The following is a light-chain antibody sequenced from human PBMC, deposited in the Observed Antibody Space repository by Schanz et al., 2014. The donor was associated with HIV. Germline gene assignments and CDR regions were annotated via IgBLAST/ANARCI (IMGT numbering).Light chain of an antibody. CDR3: QQYNPYCT. J-gene: IGKJ2*02. CDR2: KAS. V-gene: IGKV1-5*03. CDR1: QSISTW. Sequence: DVQMTQSPSTLSASVGDRVTITCRASQSISTWLAWYQQKPGKAPKLLIYKASSLESGVPSRFSGSGSGTEFTLAISSLQPDDFATYYCQQYNPYCTFGQGTKVEIK.